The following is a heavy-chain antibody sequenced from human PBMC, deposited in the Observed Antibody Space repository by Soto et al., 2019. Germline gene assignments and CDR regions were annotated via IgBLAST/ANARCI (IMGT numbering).Heavy chain of an antibody. CDR2: IYHSGST. CDR1: GGSVRDGSYY. V-gene: IGHV4-61*01. Sequence: KASETLSLTCTVSGGSVRDGSYYWAWLRQPPGKGLEWIGHIYHSGSTIYNPSLKSRVTISIDTSKSQFSLNLNSMTAADTAVYYCAGYNWNYYFDPWGQGTLVTVS. D-gene: IGHD1-7*01. CDR3: AGYNWNYYFDP. J-gene: IGHJ5*02.